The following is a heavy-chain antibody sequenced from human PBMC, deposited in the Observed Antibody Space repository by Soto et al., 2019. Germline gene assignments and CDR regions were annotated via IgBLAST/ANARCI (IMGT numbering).Heavy chain of an antibody. V-gene: IGHV5-51*01. CDR2: IYPGDSDT. CDR1: GDSFTSYW. Sequence: GESLKISCRGSGDSFTSYWVGWLRQMPGKGLGWMGIIYPGDSDTIYSPSFQVQFIISGDTSISSGYLQRSSLKASDTAMYYCVRQPYYYDSRGYYLSWYFALWGRGTLVTVSS. CDR3: VRQPYYYDSRGYYLSWYFAL. D-gene: IGHD3-22*01. J-gene: IGHJ2*01.